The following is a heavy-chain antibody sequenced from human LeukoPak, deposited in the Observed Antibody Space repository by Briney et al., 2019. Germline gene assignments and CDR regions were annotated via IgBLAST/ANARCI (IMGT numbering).Heavy chain of an antibody. CDR1: GGSISSGGYS. J-gene: IGHJ4*02. D-gene: IGHD5-12*01. V-gene: IGHV4-30-2*01. CDR2: IYHSGST. CDR3: ARGASGYVFHQYYFDY. Sequence: PSQTLSLTCAVSGGSISSGGYSWSWIRQPPGKGLEWIGYIYHSGSTYYNPSLKSRVTISVDRSKNQFSLKLSSVTAADTAVYYCARGASGYVFHQYYFDYWGQGTLVTVSS.